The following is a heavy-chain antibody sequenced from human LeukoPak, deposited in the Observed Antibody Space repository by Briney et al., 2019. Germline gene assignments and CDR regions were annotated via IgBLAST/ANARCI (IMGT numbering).Heavy chain of an antibody. D-gene: IGHD6-13*01. CDR3: ARDSISSWYY. Sequence: PGGSLRLSCAASGFTVSSNYMSWVRQAPGKGLEWVSVIYSGGSTYYADSVKGRFTISRDNAKNSLYLQMNSLRAEDTAVYYCARDSISSWYYWGQGTLVTVSS. CDR2: IYSGGST. J-gene: IGHJ4*02. CDR1: GFTVSSNY. V-gene: IGHV3-66*01.